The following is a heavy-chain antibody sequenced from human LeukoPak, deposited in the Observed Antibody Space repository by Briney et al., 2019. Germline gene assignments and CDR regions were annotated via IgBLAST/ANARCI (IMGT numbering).Heavy chain of an antibody. V-gene: IGHV3-20*04. CDR2: INWNGGST. D-gene: IGHD1-26*01. CDR3: ARDPDPIVGVSFDY. J-gene: IGHJ4*02. Sequence: PGGSLRLSCAASGFTFDDYGMSWVRQAPGKGLEWVSGINWNGGSTGYADSVKGRFTISRDNAKNSLYLQMNSLGVEDTAVYYCARDPDPIVGVSFDYWGQGTLVTVSS. CDR1: GFTFDDYG.